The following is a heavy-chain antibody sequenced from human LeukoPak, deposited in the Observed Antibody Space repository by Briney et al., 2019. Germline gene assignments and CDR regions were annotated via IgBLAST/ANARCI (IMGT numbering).Heavy chain of an antibody. CDR2: IYYSGST. CDR1: GGSISSYY. Sequence: PSETLSLTCTVSGGSISSYYWSWLRQPPGKGLEWSGYIYYSGSTNYNPSLKSRVTISVDTSKNQFSLKLSSVTAADTAVYYCAREDGDYAGNWFDPWGQGTLVTVSS. V-gene: IGHV4-59*01. D-gene: IGHD4-17*01. CDR3: AREDGDYAGNWFDP. J-gene: IGHJ5*02.